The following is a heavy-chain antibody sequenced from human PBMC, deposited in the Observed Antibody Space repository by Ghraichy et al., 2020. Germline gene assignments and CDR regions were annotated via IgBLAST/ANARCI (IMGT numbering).Heavy chain of an antibody. D-gene: IGHD2-15*01. CDR1: GGSISSGGYY. Sequence: SLNISCTVSGGSISSGGYYWSWIRQHPGKGLEWIGYIYYSGSTYYNPSLKSRVTISVDTSKNQFSLKLSSVTAADTAVYYCARDGGGYCSGGSCYSWNYYYGMDVWGQGTTVTVSS. CDR3: ARDGGGYCSGGSCYSWNYYYGMDV. CDR2: IYYSGST. J-gene: IGHJ6*02. V-gene: IGHV4-31*03.